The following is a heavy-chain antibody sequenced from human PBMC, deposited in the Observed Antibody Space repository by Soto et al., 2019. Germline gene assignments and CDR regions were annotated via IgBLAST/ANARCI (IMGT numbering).Heavy chain of an antibody. CDR1: GGSISSGGYY. D-gene: IGHD6-13*01. CDR3: ARTIFSSSWTEDNPNWFDP. V-gene: IGHV4-31*03. J-gene: IGHJ5*02. CDR2: IYYSGST. Sequence: KASETLSLTCTVSGGSISSGGYYWSWIRQHPGKGLEWIGYIYYSGSTYYNPSLKSRVTISVDTSKNQFSLKLSSVTAADTAVYYCARTIFSSSWTEDNPNWFDPWGQGTLVTVSS.